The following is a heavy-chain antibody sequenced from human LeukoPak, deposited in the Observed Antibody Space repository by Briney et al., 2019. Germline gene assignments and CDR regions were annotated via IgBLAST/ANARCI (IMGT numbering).Heavy chain of an antibody. Sequence: GESLKISCKGSGYSFTSHLIGWLRQMPGKGLEWMGSIYPGDSNTRYSPSFQGQVTISTDKSISTAYLEWSSLKASDSAMYFCARRNGGFDYWGQGSLVTVSS. CDR1: GYSFTSHL. CDR3: ARRNGGFDY. J-gene: IGHJ4*02. V-gene: IGHV5-51*01. CDR2: IYPGDSNT. D-gene: IGHD3-10*01.